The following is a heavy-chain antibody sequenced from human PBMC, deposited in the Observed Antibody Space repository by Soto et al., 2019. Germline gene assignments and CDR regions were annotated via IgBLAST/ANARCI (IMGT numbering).Heavy chain of an antibody. D-gene: IGHD3-16*01. V-gene: IGHV4-30-4*01. CDR2: IYYSGNT. Sequence: QVQLQESGPGLVKPSQTLSLTCTVSGGSISSGDYYWNWIRQPPGKGLEWIGNIYYSGNTDCNPSLKRRVTISVDTSKNQFSLNLSSVTAADSAVYYCAGQPTAGSFYDLGSYYYYYGMDVWGQGTTVTVSS. CDR3: AGQPTAGSFYDLGSYYYYYGMDV. J-gene: IGHJ6*02. CDR1: GGSISSGDYY.